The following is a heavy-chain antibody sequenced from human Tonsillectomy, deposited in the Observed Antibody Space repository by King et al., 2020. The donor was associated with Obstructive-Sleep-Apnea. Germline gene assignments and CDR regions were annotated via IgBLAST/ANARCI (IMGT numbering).Heavy chain of an antibody. CDR2: IIPMFETT. J-gene: IGHJ6*02. D-gene: IGHD3-9*01. CDR3: ARDVLTSDYYYHGMDV. CDR1: GGTFSGYG. Sequence: VQLVQSGAEVKKPGSSVKVSCKASGGTFSGYGISWVRQAPGQGLEWMGGIIPMFETTNYAQNFQGRVTITADESTSTAYMELRSLRSEDTAVYYCARDVLTSDYYYHGMDVWGQGTTVTVSS. V-gene: IGHV1-69*01.